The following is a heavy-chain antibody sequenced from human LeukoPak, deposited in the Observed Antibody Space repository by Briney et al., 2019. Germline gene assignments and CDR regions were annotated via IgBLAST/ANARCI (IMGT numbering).Heavy chain of an antibody. J-gene: IGHJ5*02. CDR1: VYTFTKYD. Sequence: ASVKVSCKAPVYTFTKYDIHWVRQAPGQGLEWMGWIDPSTGDTTIAQKFQGRVTVTTDTSITTAHMDLSRLTSDDTAMYYCTASMGDREALLAFDPWGQGTPVTVSS. V-gene: IGHV1-2*02. CDR2: IDPSTGDT. CDR3: TASMGDREALLAFDP. D-gene: IGHD1-26*01.